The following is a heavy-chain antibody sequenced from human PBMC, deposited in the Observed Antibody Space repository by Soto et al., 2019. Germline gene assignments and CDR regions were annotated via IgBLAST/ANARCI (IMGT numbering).Heavy chain of an antibody. CDR3: AREPRYCRGGSCSITGDAYDI. J-gene: IGHJ3*02. CDR2: ISNRGDT. V-gene: IGHV3-66*01. D-gene: IGHD2-15*01. CDR1: GFTVSDTY. Sequence: EVQLVESGGGLVQPGGSLRLSCTASGFTVSDTYVNWVRQAPGKGLEWVSVISNRGDTHYADSVRGRFSLSRDISDNTLHLQMNNLRLEDTAVYYCAREPRYCRGGSCSITGDAYDIWGQGTMVTVSS.